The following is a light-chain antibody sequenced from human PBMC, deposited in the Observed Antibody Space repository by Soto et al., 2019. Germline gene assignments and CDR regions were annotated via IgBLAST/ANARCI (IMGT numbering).Light chain of an antibody. Sequence: EIVLTQSPGTLSLSPGETATLSCRASQTVTSYFAWYQQKPGQAPSLLIYGASSRATGIPERFSGSGSGTDFTLTISGLEPEDFAVYYCQQYGYSPRTFGKGTKVEIK. J-gene: IGKJ1*01. CDR3: QQYGYSPRT. V-gene: IGKV3-20*01. CDR2: GAS. CDR1: QTVTSY.